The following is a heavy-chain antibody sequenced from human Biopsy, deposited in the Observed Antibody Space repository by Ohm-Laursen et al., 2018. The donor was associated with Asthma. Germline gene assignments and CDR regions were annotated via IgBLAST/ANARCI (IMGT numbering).Heavy chain of an antibody. J-gene: IGHJ6*02. Sequence: SLRLSCAASGFTFSSYGMYWVRQAPGKGLEWVAVISYDGSNKYYADSVKGRFTISRDNSKNTLYLQMNSLRAEDTAVYYCAKDTEGRYDFWSGLSYNYYGMDVWGQGPTVTVSS. CDR3: AKDTEGRYDFWSGLSYNYYGMDV. CDR1: GFTFSSYG. CDR2: ISYDGSNK. D-gene: IGHD3-3*01. V-gene: IGHV3-30*18.